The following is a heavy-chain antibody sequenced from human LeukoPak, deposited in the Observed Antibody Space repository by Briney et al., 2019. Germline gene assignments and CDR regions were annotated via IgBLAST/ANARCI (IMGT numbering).Heavy chain of an antibody. CDR3: ARSPYYDFWSGYRFWFDP. CDR1: GFTFSDYY. V-gene: IGHV3-11*01. J-gene: IGHJ5*02. D-gene: IGHD3-3*01. Sequence: GESLRLSCAASGFTFSDYYMSWIRQAPGKGLEWVSYISSSGSTIYYADSVKGRFTISRDNAKNSLYLQMNSLRAEDTAVYYCARSPYYDFWSGYRFWFDPWGQGTLVTVSS. CDR2: ISSSGSTI.